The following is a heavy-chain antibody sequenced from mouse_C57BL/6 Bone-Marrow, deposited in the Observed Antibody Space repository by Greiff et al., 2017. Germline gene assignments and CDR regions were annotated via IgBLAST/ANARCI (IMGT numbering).Heavy chain of an antibody. CDR3: ARGGDYGSSTEGSMDY. CDR2: INPSNGGT. Sequence: QVQLQQPGTELVKPGASVKLSCKASGYTFTSYWMHWVKQRPGQGLEWIGNINPSNGGTNYNEKFKSKATLTVDKSSSTAYMQLSSLTSEDSAVYYCARGGDYGSSTEGSMDYWGQGTSVTVSS. J-gene: IGHJ4*01. D-gene: IGHD1-1*01. CDR1: GYTFTSYW. V-gene: IGHV1-53*01.